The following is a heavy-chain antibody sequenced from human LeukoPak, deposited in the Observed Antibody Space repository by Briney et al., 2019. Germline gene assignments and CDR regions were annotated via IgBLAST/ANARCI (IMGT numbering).Heavy chain of an antibody. CDR3: ARDGEVATISSFDY. CDR2: IVPIFGTA. V-gene: IGHV1-69*13. J-gene: IGHJ4*02. CDR1: GGTFGSYA. D-gene: IGHD5-12*01. Sequence: VASVKVSCKASGGTFGSYAISWVRQAPGQGLEWMGGIVPIFGTANYAQKFQGRVTITADESTSTAYMERSSLRSEDTAVYYCARDGEVATISSFDYWGQGTLVTVSS.